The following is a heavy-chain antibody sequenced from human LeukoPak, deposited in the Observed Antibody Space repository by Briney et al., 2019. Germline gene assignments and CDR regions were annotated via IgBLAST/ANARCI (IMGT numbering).Heavy chain of an antibody. CDR3: AKGQSSNIWYGDWFDP. J-gene: IGHJ5*02. Sequence: GGSLRLSCAASGFTFSSYGMHWVRQTPGKGLEWVAFIRYDGSNKYYADSVKGRFTISRDNSKNTLYLQMNSLRAEDTAVYYCAKGQSSNIWYGDWFDPWGQGTLVTVSS. D-gene: IGHD6-13*01. CDR2: IRYDGSNK. CDR1: GFTFSSYG. V-gene: IGHV3-30*02.